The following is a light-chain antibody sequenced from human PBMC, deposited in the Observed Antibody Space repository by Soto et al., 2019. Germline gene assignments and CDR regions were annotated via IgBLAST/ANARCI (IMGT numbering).Light chain of an antibody. V-gene: IGLV4-69*01. CDR2: LNSDGSH. CDR1: RGHSSYA. J-gene: IGLJ3*02. Sequence: QLVLTQSPSASASLGASVKLTCTLSRGHSSYAIAWHQQQPEKGPRYLMKLNSDGSHSKGDGIPDRFSGSSSGAERYLTISSLQSEDEADYYCQTWGTGYWVFGGGTKLTVL. CDR3: QTWGTGYWV.